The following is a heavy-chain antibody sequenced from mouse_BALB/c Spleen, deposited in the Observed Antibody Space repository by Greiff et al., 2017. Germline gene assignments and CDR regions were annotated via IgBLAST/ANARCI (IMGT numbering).Heavy chain of an antibody. CDR1: GDSITSGY. Sequence: EVMLVESGPSLVKPSQTLSLTCSVTGDSITSGYWNWIRKFPGNKLEYMGYISYSGSTYYNPSLKSRISITRDTSKNQYYLQLNSVTTEDTATYYCARWGDERGYYYAMDYWGQGTSVTVSS. J-gene: IGHJ4*01. V-gene: IGHV3-8*02. CDR3: ARWGDERGYYYAMDY. D-gene: IGHD3-3*01. CDR2: ISYSGST.